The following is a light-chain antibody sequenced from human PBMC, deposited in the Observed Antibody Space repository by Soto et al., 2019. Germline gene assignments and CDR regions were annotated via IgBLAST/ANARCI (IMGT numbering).Light chain of an antibody. CDR2: EGS. J-gene: IGLJ2*01. CDR1: NYL. Sequence: QSALTQPASVSGSPGQSITISCTGTNYLVSWFQQDSGKTPKLMIYEGSKRPSGVSSRFSGSKSGNTASLTISGLQAEDEADYYCCSYTSSGTWIFGGGTQLTVL. V-gene: IGLV2-23*01. CDR3: CSYTSSGTWI.